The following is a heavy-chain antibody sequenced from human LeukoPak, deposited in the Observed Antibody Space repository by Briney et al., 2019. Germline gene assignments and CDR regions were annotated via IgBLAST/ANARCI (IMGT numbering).Heavy chain of an antibody. CDR2: SGTAGDT. D-gene: IGHD6-13*01. CDR3: AKKTPGTYPFDY. J-gene: IGHJ4*02. Sequence: GGSLRLSCAASGFTFSSSAMNWVRQVPGKGLEWVSASGTAGDTYYADSVKGRYTISRDDSKNTLYLQMTSLRAEDTAVYYCAKKTPGTYPFDYWGQGTLVTISP. CDR1: GFTFSSSA. V-gene: IGHV3-23*01.